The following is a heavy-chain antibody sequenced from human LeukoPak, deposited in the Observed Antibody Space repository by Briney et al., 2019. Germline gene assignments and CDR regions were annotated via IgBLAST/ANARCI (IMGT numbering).Heavy chain of an antibody. CDR2: ISGSGGNT. CDR3: AREPSNYGDHYFDY. Sequence: GGSLRLSCAASGFTFSNYAMNWVRQAPGKGLEWVSAISGSGGNTYYADSVKGRFTISRDNAKNSPYLQMNSLRAEDTAVYYCAREPSNYGDHYFDYWGQGTLVTVSS. CDR1: GFTFSNYA. D-gene: IGHD4-17*01. V-gene: IGHV3-21*01. J-gene: IGHJ4*02.